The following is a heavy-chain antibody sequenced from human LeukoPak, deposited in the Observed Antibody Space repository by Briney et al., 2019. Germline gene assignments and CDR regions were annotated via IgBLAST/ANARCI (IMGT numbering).Heavy chain of an antibody. V-gene: IGHV1-18*04. J-gene: IGHJ5*02. CDR3: ARVEVWFGELLYGWFDP. CDR1: GYTFTSYG. Sequence: GASVKVSCKASGYTFTSYGISWVRQAPGQGLEWMGWISAYNGNTNYAQKLQGRVTMTTDTSTSTAYMELRSPRSDDTAVYYCARVEVWFGELLYGWFDPWGQGTLVTVSS. CDR2: ISAYNGNT. D-gene: IGHD3-10*01.